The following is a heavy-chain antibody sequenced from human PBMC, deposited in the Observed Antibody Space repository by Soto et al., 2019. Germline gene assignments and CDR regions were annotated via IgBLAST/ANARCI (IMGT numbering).Heavy chain of an antibody. Sequence: SLRLSCTASGFTFSSYAMGWVRQGPGKGLEWVAVVSIGGSTHYADSVRGRFTISRDNSKNTLSLQMNSLTAEDTAVYFCAKRRGAGGHFDYWGQGALVTVSS. D-gene: IGHD2-15*01. CDR3: AKRRGAGGHFDY. CDR2: VSIGGST. J-gene: IGHJ4*02. V-gene: IGHV3-23*01. CDR1: GFTFSSYA.